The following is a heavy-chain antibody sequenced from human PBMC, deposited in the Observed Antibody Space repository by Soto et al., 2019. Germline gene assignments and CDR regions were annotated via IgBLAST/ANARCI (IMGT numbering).Heavy chain of an antibody. CDR2: IWYDGSNK. V-gene: IGHV3-33*01. Sequence: GGSLRLSCAASGFTFSSYGIHWVRQAPGKGLEWVAVIWYDGSNKFYADSVKGRFTISRDNSKNTLYLQMNSLRAEDTAVYYCARALGACSSTSCYDYYYYGMDVWGQGTTVTVSS. J-gene: IGHJ6*02. D-gene: IGHD2-2*01. CDR1: GFTFSSYG. CDR3: ARALGACSSTSCYDYYYYGMDV.